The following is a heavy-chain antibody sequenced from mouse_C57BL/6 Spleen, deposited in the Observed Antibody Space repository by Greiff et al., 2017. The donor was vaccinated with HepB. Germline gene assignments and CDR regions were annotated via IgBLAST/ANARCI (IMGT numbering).Heavy chain of an antibody. Sequence: QVQLQQSGAELVKPGASVKMSCKASGYTFTTYPIEWMKQNHGKSLEWIGNFHPYNDDTKYNEKFKGKATLTVEKSSITVYMDLSRLTSDDSAVYYCERHDYAGAMDFWGQGTSVTVSS. D-gene: IGHD2-4*01. CDR2: FHPYNDDT. J-gene: IGHJ4*01. V-gene: IGHV1-47*01. CDR1: GYTFTTYP. CDR3: ERHDYAGAMDF.